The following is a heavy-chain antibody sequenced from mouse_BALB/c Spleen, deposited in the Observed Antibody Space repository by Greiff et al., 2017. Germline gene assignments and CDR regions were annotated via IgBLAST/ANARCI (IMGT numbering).Heavy chain of an antibody. CDR2: ISSGGSYT. CDR3: ARHEGLRLEISWFAY. Sequence: EVQGVESGGDLVKPGGSLKLSCAASGFTFSSYGMSWVRQTPDKRLEWVATISSGGSYTYYPDSVKGRFTISRDNAKNTLYLQMSSLKSEDTAMYYCARHEGLRLEISWFAYWGQGTLVTVSA. D-gene: IGHD2-4*01. V-gene: IGHV5-6*01. CDR1: GFTFSSYG. J-gene: IGHJ3*01.